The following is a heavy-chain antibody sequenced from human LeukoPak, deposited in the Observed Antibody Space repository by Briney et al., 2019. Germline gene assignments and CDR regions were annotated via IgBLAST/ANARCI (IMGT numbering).Heavy chain of an antibody. CDR2: ISSNGGST. D-gene: IGHD5-18*01. CDR1: GFTFSNYA. Sequence: PGGSLRLSCAASGFTFSNYAMHWVRQAPGKRLEYVSAISSNGGSTYYANSVTGRFTISRDNSKKTLYLQMGSLRAEDMAVYYCASKRGYSYALGDWGQGTLVTVSS. CDR3: ASKRGYSYALGD. V-gene: IGHV3-64*01. J-gene: IGHJ4*02.